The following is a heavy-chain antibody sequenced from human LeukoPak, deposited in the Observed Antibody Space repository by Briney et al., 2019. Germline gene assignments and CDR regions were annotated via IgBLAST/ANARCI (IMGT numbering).Heavy chain of an antibody. D-gene: IGHD3-10*01. CDR3: AIVVVRGPSAYYFDY. CDR1: GFSLSTTGVG. Sequence: SGPTLVNPTQTLTLTCTFSGFSLSTTGVGVGWIRQSPGKALEWLALIYWDDDKRYSPSLKSRLTITKDTSKNQVVLTMTNMDPVDTATYYCAIVVVRGPSAYYFDYWGQGTLVTVSS. J-gene: IGHJ4*02. CDR2: IYWDDDK. V-gene: IGHV2-5*02.